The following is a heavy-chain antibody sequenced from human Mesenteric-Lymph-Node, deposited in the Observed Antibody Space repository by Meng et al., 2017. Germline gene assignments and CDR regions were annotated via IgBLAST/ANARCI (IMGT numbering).Heavy chain of an antibody. J-gene: IGHJ4*02. CDR2: ITPYVGTP. CDR1: CGCCSRFR. V-gene: IGHV1-69*11. D-gene: IGHD3-10*01. Sequence: QVEAVQAGDRVKKPGSSVRVACKASCGCCSRFRFSWVQQVPGQGLEWGVRITPYVGTPSYAQKFKGRVSIVADESTSTVHMEVSGLRVEDTAVYYCARGGVSYQLLTRLMYWGQGTLVTVSS. CDR3: ARGGVSYQLLTRLMY.